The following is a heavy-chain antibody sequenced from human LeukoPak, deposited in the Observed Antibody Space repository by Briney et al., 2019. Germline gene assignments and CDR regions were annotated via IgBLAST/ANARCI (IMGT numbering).Heavy chain of an antibody. D-gene: IGHD6-19*01. Sequence: PGRSLRLSCAASGFTFNSYAMHWVRQAPGKGLEWVAVISYDGSNKYYADSVKGRFTISRDNSKNTLYLQMNSLRAEDTAVYYCARDLLPYSSGWYGSFDYWGQGTLVTVSS. CDR2: ISYDGSNK. J-gene: IGHJ4*02. V-gene: IGHV3-30-3*01. CDR3: ARDLLPYSSGWYGSFDY. CDR1: GFTFNSYA.